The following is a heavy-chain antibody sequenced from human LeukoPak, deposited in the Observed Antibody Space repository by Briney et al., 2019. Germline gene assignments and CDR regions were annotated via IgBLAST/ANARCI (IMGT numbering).Heavy chain of an antibody. CDR1: GGSISSYY. Sequence: PSETLSLTCTVSGGSISSYYWSWIRQPPGKGLEWIGYIYYSGSTNYNPSLKSRVTISVDTSKNQFSLKLSSVTAADTAVYYCARSDYDFWSGYSDYGMDVWGQGTTVTVSS. CDR3: ARSDYDFWSGYSDYGMDV. D-gene: IGHD3-3*01. CDR2: IYYSGST. V-gene: IGHV4-59*01. J-gene: IGHJ6*02.